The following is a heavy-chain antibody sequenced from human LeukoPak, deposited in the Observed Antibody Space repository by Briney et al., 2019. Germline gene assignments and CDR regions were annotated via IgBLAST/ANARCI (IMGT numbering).Heavy chain of an antibody. J-gene: IGHJ3*02. CDR2: ISGSGSVS. CDR1: GFTFSSYS. V-gene: IGHV3-48*02. Sequence: GGSLRLSCAASGFTFSSYSMNWVRQAPGKGLEWISYISGSGSVSYYEDFVKGRFTISRDNAKNSLYLQMNSLRDEDTALYYCARDGGFGFLAAFDIWGQGTMVTVSS. CDR3: ARDGGFGFLAAFDI. D-gene: IGHD3-10*01.